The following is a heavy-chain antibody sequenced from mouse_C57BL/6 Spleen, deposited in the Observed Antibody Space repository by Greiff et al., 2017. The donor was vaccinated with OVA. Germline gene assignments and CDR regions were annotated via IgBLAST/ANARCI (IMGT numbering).Heavy chain of an antibody. CDR2: ISDGGSYT. CDR3: ARSTTGVALCYFDY. CDR1: GFTFSSYA. D-gene: IGHD1-1*01. V-gene: IGHV5-4*01. Sequence: EVQVVQSGAGLVKPGGSLKLSCAASGFTFSSYAMSWVRQTPEKRLEWVATISDGGSYTYYPANVKGRCTITRDNAKNNLYLQMSHLKSEDTAMYYCARSTTGVALCYFDYWGQGTTLTVSS. J-gene: IGHJ2*01.